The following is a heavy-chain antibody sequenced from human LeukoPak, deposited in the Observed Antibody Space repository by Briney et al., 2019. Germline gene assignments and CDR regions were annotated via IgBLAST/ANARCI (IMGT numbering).Heavy chain of an antibody. CDR3: ARGGRGVSSGYYQRRFDY. J-gene: IGHJ4*02. CDR2: INHSGST. V-gene: IGHV4-34*01. CDR1: GGSFSGYY. D-gene: IGHD3-22*01. Sequence: PSETLSLTCAVYGGSFSGYYWSWIRQPPGKGLEWIGEINHSGSTNYNPSLKSRVTISVDTSKTQVSLKLTSVTAADTAVYYCARGGRGVSSGYYQRRFDYWGQGTLVTVSS.